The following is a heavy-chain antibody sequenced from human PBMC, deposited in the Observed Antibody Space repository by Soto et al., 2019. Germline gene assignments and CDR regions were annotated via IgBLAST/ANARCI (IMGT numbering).Heavy chain of an antibody. CDR3: SISTADFDC. Sequence: ASVTVSCKASGYTFINYYIRWVRQAPGQGLEWMGIINPRDGSTNYAQKFQGRITMTRDTSTSTVYMELSSLRSDDTAVYYCSISTADFDCWGRGSLVTVSS. CDR2: INPRDGST. J-gene: IGHJ4*01. V-gene: IGHV1-46*03. CDR1: GYTFINYY. D-gene: IGHD3-9*01.